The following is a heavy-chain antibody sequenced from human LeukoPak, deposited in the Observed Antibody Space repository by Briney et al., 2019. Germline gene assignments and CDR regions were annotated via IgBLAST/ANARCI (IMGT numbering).Heavy chain of an antibody. D-gene: IGHD6-13*01. CDR1: GYTFTSYY. CDR2: INPSGGST. CDR3: ARDGSSSWSMGAIIDY. V-gene: IGHV1-46*01. J-gene: IGHJ4*02. Sequence: GASVKVSCKASGYTFTSYYMHWVRQAPGQGLEWMGIINPSGGSTSYAQKFQGRVTMTRDMSTSTVYMELSSLRSEDTGVYYCARDGSSSWSMGAIIDYWGQGTLVTVSS.